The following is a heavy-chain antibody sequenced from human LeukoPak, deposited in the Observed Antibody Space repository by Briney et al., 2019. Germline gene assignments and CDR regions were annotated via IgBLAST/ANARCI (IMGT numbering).Heavy chain of an antibody. Sequence: SETLSLTCAVYGGSFSGYYWSWIRQPPGKGLEWIGEINHSGSTNYNPSLKSRVTISVDTSKSQFSLKLSSVTAADTAVYYCASIYCSSTSCYGGDYWGQGTLVTVSS. CDR3: ASIYCSSTSCYGGDY. V-gene: IGHV4-34*01. CDR1: GGSFSGYY. D-gene: IGHD2-2*01. CDR2: INHSGST. J-gene: IGHJ4*02.